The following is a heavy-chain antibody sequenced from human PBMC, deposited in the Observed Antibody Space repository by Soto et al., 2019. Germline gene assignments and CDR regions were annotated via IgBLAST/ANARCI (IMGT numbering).Heavy chain of an antibody. CDR1: GFTFSSYA. CDR2: ISDSGGST. CDR3: AKDRAYCGGDCYSIDAFDI. J-gene: IGHJ3*02. V-gene: IGHV3-23*01. Sequence: PVGSLRLSCAASGFTFSSYAMSWVRQAPGKGLEWVSAISDSGGSTYYADSVKGRFTISRDNSKNTLYLQMNSLRAEDTAVYYCAKDRAYCGGDCYSIDAFDIWGQGTMVTVSS. D-gene: IGHD2-21*02.